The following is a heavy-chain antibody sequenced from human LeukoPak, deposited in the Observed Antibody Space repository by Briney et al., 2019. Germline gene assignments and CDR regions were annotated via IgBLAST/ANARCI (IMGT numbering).Heavy chain of an antibody. D-gene: IGHD4-23*01. CDR1: GGSISSGDYY. J-gene: IGHJ5*02. CDR3: ARVGLQKLPNWFDP. Sequence: SETLSLTCTVSGGSISSGDYYWSWIRQPPGRGLEWIGYIYYSGSTYYNPSLKSRVTISVDTSKNQFSLKLSSVTAADTAVYYCARVGLQKLPNWFDPWGQGTLVAVSS. CDR2: IYYSGST. V-gene: IGHV4-30-4*08.